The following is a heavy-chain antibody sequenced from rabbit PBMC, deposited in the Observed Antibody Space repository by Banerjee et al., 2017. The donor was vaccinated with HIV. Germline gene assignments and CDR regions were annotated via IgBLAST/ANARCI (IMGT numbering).Heavy chain of an antibody. V-gene: IGHV1S45*01. J-gene: IGHJ3*01. Sequence: QEQLEESGGDLVKPEGSLTLTCTASGFSFSSNYWLCWVRQAPGKGLEWIACIYTGSSGSTYYASWAKGRFTISKTSSTTVTLQMTSLTAADTATYFCARGPYAITRLDLWGQGTLVTVS. D-gene: IGHD6-1*01. CDR3: ARGPYAITRLDL. CDR1: GFSFSSNYW. CDR2: IYTGSSGST.